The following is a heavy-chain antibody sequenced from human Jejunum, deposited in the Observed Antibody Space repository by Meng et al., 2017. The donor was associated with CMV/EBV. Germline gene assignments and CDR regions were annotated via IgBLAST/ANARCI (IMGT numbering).Heavy chain of an antibody. CDR1: GFTFSGHA. J-gene: IGHJ4*02. Sequence: SGFTFSGHAMHLVRQAPGKGLEWVAVTSYDGNSKYYTDSVRGRFTISRDNSDNMLFLQMNSLRADDTAVYYCARDGGGFNSSPFDYWGQGTLVTVSS. D-gene: IGHD3-16*01. V-gene: IGHV3-30*04. CDR2: TSYDGNSK. CDR3: ARDGGGFNSSPFDY.